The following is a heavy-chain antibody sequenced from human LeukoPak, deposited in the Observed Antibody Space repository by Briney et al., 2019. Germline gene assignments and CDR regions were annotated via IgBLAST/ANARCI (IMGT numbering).Heavy chain of an antibody. Sequence: ASVKVSCKASGYTFAAYYMHWVRQARGQGLEWMGWINPNSGDTNYAQEFQGRVTMTRDTSISTAYMEVSRLRSDDTAVYYCARTLPNYYYGMDVWGQGTTVTVSS. D-gene: IGHD1-26*01. CDR3: ARTLPNYYYGMDV. V-gene: IGHV1-2*02. J-gene: IGHJ6*02. CDR1: GYTFAAYY. CDR2: INPNSGDT.